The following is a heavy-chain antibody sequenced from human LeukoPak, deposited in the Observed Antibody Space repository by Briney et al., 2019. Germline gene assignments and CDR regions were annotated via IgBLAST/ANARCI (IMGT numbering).Heavy chain of an antibody. D-gene: IGHD2-15*01. V-gene: IGHV5-10-1*01. Sequence: GESLKISCKGFGYTFIRYWITWVRQMPGKGLEWMGRIDPSDSHASYSPSLQGHVTISADKSINTAYLQWSSLKASDTAMYYCARHDCSGGSCPLAYWGQGTLVTVPS. CDR1: GYTFIRYW. J-gene: IGHJ4*02. CDR2: IDPSDSHA. CDR3: ARHDCSGGSCPLAY.